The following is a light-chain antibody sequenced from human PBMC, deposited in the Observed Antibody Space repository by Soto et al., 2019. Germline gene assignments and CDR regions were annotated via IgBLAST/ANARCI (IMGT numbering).Light chain of an antibody. CDR3: QQYGSAPPHT. V-gene: IGKV3-20*01. CDR1: QSVSSSY. Sequence: EIVFTQSPGTLSLSPGERATLSCRASQSVSSSYLAWYQQKPGQAPRLLIYGASSRATGIPDRFSGSGSGTDFTLTISRLEPEDFAVYYCQQYGSAPPHTFGQGTKVDIK. CDR2: GAS. J-gene: IGKJ2*01.